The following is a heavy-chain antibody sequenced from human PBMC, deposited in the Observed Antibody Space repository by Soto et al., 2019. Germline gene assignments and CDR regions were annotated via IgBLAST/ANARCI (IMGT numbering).Heavy chain of an antibody. CDR3: ARVPDR. Sequence: PSETLSLTCAVSGGSISSGGYSWSRIRQPPGKGLEWIGYIYHSGSTYYNPSLKSRVTISVDRSKNQFSLKLSSVTAADTPVYYCARVPDRWGQGTLVTVSS. J-gene: IGHJ5*02. V-gene: IGHV4-30-2*01. CDR1: GGSISSGGYS. D-gene: IGHD2-2*01. CDR2: IYHSGST.